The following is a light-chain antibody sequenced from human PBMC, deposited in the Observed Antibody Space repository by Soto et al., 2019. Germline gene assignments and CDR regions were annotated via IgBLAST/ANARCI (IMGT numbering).Light chain of an antibody. CDR1: QSISSW. Sequence: DIQMTQSPSTLSASVGDRVTITCRASQSISSWLAWYQQKPGKAHKLLIYDASSLESGVPSRFSGSGSGTEVTLTISSLQPDDFATYYFQQYNSFTWTFGQGTKVEIK. J-gene: IGKJ1*01. CDR2: DAS. CDR3: QQYNSFTWT. V-gene: IGKV1-5*01.